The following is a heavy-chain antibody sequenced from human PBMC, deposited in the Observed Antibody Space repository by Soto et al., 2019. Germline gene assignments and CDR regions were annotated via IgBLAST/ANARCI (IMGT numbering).Heavy chain of an antibody. CDR3: ARGGGEVVVVWAPAFDL. Sequence: ASVKVSCKASRYTFTSYAMHWVRQAPGQRLEWMGWINAGNGNTKYSQKFQGRVTITRDTSASTAYMELSSLRSEDTAVSYCARGGGEVVVVWAPAFDLWGQGTMVTVSS. J-gene: IGHJ3*01. V-gene: IGHV1-3*01. CDR2: INAGNGNT. CDR1: RYTFTSYA. D-gene: IGHD2-15*01.